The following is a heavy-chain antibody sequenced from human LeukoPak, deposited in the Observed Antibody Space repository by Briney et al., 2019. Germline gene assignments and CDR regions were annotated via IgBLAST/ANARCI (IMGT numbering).Heavy chain of an antibody. CDR3: ARDNSDYIGLRGYNWFDP. CDR1: GFTFSSYA. Sequence: PGGSLRLSRAASGFTFSSYAMHWVRQAPGKGLEWVAVISYDGSNKYYADSVKGRFTISRDNSKNTLYLQMNSLRAEDTAVYYCARDNSDYIGLRGYNWFDPWGQGTLVTVSS. V-gene: IGHV3-30*04. D-gene: IGHD4-11*01. J-gene: IGHJ5*02. CDR2: ISYDGSNK.